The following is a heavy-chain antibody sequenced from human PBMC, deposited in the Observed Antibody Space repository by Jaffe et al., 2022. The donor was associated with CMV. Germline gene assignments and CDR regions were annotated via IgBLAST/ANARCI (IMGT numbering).Heavy chain of an antibody. CDR1: GFTFSSYG. V-gene: IGHV3-30*18. CDR2: ISYDGSNK. CDR3: AKDEMETVAVAGTYFDY. Sequence: QVQLVESGGGVVQPGRSLRLSCAASGFTFSSYGMHWVRQAPGKGLEWVAVISYDGSNKYYADSVKGRFTISRDNSKNTLYLQMNSLRAEDTAVYYCAKDEMETVAVAGTYFDYWGQGTLVTVSS. J-gene: IGHJ4*02. D-gene: IGHD6-19*01.